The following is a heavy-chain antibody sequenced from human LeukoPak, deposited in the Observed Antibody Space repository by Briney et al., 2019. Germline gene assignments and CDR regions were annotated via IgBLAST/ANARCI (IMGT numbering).Heavy chain of an antibody. V-gene: IGHV3-30*04. CDR1: GFTFSSYA. J-gene: IGHJ4*02. D-gene: IGHD2-2*02. Sequence: GGSLRLTCVTSGFTFSSYAFHWVRQAPGKGLEWVATMSFDVNNKYYADSVRGRFTISRDNSKNTLYLQMNSLGAEDTAVYSCARGYCTSSSCYNDYWGQGTLVTVSS. CDR2: MSFDVNNK. CDR3: ARGYCTSSSCYNDY.